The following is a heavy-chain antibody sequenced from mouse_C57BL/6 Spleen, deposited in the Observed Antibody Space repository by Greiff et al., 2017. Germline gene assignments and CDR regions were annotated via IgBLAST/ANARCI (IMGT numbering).Heavy chain of an antibody. Sequence: VQLQQPGAELVMPGASVKLSCKASGYTFTSYWMHWVKQRPGQGLEWIGEIDPSDSYTNYNQKFKGKSTLTVDKSSSTAYMQLSSLTSADSAVYFCARSSTTVVANYAMDYWGQGTSVTVSS. J-gene: IGHJ4*01. CDR3: ARSSTTVVANYAMDY. D-gene: IGHD1-1*01. CDR1: GYTFTSYW. V-gene: IGHV1-69*01. CDR2: IDPSDSYT.